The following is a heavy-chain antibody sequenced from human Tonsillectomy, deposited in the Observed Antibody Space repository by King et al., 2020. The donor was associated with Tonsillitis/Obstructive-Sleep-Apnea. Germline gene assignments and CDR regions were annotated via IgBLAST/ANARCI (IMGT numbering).Heavy chain of an antibody. CDR3: ARLAGGHPDAFDI. CDR2: SEKGDSDT. Sequence: GQRGEEGGEGKKNGEWRKRDGKGEGDSGKREGKGGGSQRKGKGVEGRGRSEKGDSDTRYSPSFQGQVTIQAHKSISTAYLQWSSLKASDTAMYYCARLAGGHPDAFDIWGQGTMVTVSS. J-gene: IGHJ3*02. D-gene: IGHD4-23*01. V-gene: IGHV5-51*01. CDR1: GDSGKREG.